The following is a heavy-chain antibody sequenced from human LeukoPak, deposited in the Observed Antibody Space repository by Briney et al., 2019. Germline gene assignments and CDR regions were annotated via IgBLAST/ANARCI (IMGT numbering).Heavy chain of an antibody. CDR3: ARGSTVEYISRRQFDY. Sequence: PSETLSLTCTASGGSISSSGYYWGWIRQPPGKGLEWVSSISSSSSYIYYADSVKGRFTISRDNAKNSLYLQMNSLRAEDTAVYYCARGSTVEYISRRQFDYWGQGTLVTVSS. J-gene: IGHJ4*02. CDR1: GGSISSSG. D-gene: IGHD4-23*01. CDR2: ISSSSSYI. V-gene: IGHV3-21*01.